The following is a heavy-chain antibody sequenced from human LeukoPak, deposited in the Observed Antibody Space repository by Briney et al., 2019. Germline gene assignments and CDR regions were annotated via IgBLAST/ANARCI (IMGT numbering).Heavy chain of an antibody. V-gene: IGHV3-30*03. CDR2: ISSDGSSK. Sequence: GKSLRLSCVASGFTFSSYGMHWVRQAPGKGMGWVAVISSDGSSKYYTDSVKGRVTIARDNSKNTLYLQMNSLRAEDTAVYYCARGENSKTYPVSGYWGQGTLVTVSS. CDR1: GFTFSSYG. J-gene: IGHJ4*02. CDR3: ARGENSKTYPVSGY. D-gene: IGHD2/OR15-2a*01.